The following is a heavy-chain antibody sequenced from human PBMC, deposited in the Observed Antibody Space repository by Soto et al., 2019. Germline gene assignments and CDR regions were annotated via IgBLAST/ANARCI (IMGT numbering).Heavy chain of an antibody. J-gene: IGHJ6*02. V-gene: IGHV1-2*04. D-gene: IGHD2-15*01. CDR2: INPNSGGT. Sequence: ASVKVSCKASGYTFTGYYMHWVRQAPGQGLEWMGWINPNSGGTNYAQKFQGWVTMTRDTSISTAYMELSRLRSDDTAVYYCARGRGVVVVAASHDDYYGMDVWGQGTTVTVSS. CDR1: GYTFTGYY. CDR3: ARGRGVVVVAASHDDYYGMDV.